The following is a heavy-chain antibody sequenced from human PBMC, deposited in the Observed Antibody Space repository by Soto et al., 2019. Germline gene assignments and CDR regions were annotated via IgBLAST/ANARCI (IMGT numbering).Heavy chain of an antibody. J-gene: IGHJ4*02. V-gene: IGHV3-30-3*01. CDR1: GFSFNSFA. Sequence: QVQLVESGGGVVQPGRSLRLSCAVSGFSFNSFAMHWVRQAPGKGLEWVAVISFDGSSKYYADAVKGRFTISRDNSRNTLALQMNSLRGDDTAVYYCARGNSGGPSAYCDYWGQGTLVTVS. CDR3: ARGNSGGPSAYCDY. D-gene: IGHD2-15*01. CDR2: ISFDGSSK.